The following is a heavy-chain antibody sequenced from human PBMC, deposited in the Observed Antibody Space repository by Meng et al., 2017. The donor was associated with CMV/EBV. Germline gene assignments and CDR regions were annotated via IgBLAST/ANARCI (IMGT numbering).Heavy chain of an antibody. CDR2: ISGSGGST. CDR1: GFTFSSYA. Sequence: GGSLRLSCAASGFTFSSYAMHWVRQAPGKGLEWVSAISGSGGSTYYADSVKGRFTISRDNSKNTLYLQMNSLRAEDTAVYYCAKDSLRAAGISYYFDYWGQGTLVTVSS. CDR3: AKDSLRAAGISYYFDY. V-gene: IGHV3-23*01. D-gene: IGHD6-13*01. J-gene: IGHJ4*02.